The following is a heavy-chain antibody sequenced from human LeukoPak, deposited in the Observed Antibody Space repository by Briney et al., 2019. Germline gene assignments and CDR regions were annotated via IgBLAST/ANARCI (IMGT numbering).Heavy chain of an antibody. J-gene: IGHJ5*02. V-gene: IGHV4-39*01. D-gene: IGHD6-19*01. Sequence: SETQSLTCTVSGGSISSSSYYWGWIRQPPGKGLEWIGSIYYSGSTYYNPSLKSRVTISVDTSKNQFSLKLSSVTAADTAVYYCARLGSGQNWFDPWGQGTLVTVSS. CDR2: IYYSGST. CDR3: ARLGSGQNWFDP. CDR1: GGSISSSSYY.